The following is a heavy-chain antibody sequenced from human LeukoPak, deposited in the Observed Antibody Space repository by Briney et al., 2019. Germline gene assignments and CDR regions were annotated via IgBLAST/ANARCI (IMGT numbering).Heavy chain of an antibody. CDR1: AYTFTDHY. J-gene: IGHJ5*02. V-gene: IGHV1-2*02. CDR2: INPNSGGT. CDR3: ARDPDGYERWTAHL. D-gene: IGHD5-12*01. Sequence: GASVKVSCKPSAYTFTDHYIHCVRHTPQQGLEWMGWINPNSGGTNSAQKFKGRVTMTRDTSITTAYMELNSLGSDDTAVYYWARDPDGYERWTAHLWGQGTLVTVSS.